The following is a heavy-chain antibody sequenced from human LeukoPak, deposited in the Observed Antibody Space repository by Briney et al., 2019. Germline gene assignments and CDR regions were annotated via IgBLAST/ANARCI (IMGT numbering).Heavy chain of an antibody. CDR3: AKLLMAMVRGVDIDC. Sequence: GGSLRLSCAASGFTFSSYAMSWVRQAPGKGLEWVSAISGSGGSTYYADSVKGRFTISRDNSKNTLYLHMNSLRAEDTAVYYCAKLLMAMVRGVDIDCWGQGTLVTVSS. V-gene: IGHV3-23*01. CDR2: ISGSGGST. CDR1: GFTFSSYA. D-gene: IGHD3-10*01. J-gene: IGHJ4*02.